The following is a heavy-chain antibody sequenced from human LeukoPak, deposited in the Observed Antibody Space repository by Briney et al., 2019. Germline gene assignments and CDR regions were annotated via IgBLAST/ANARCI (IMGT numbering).Heavy chain of an antibody. D-gene: IGHD3-22*01. J-gene: IGHJ4*02. Sequence: GRSLRLSCAASGFTFSSYGMHWVRQAPGKGLEWVAVIWYDGSNKYYADSVKGRFTISRDNSKNTLYRQMNSLRAEDSAVYYCARFDYYDSSGYYHKYGYFDYWGQGTLVTVSS. CDR1: GFTFSSYG. CDR3: ARFDYYDSSGYYHKYGYFDY. V-gene: IGHV3-33*01. CDR2: IWYDGSNK.